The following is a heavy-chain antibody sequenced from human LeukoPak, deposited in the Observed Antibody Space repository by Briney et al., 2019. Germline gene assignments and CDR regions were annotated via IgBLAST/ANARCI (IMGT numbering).Heavy chain of an antibody. V-gene: IGHV4-59*11. D-gene: IGHD5-18*01. CDR3: ARGQGYSYGYEWFDP. J-gene: IGHJ5*02. Sequence: SETLSLTCSVSGASISSHYWSWIRQPPGKGLEWIGYIYYSGSTNYNRSLKSRVTISVDTSKNQFSLKLSSVTAADTAVYYCARGQGYSYGYEWFDPWGQGTLVTVSS. CDR2: IYYSGST. CDR1: GASISSHY.